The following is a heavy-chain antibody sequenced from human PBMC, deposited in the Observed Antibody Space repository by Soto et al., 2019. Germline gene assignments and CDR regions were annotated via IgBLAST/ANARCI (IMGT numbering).Heavy chain of an antibody. J-gene: IGHJ4*02. V-gene: IGHV3-11*01. Sequence: QVQLVESGGGLVKPGGSLRLSCAASGFTFSAYYMSWIRQAPGKGLEWVSYISNSGRTLYYADSMKGRFTISRDNAKNASDMQMNSLRSEDTAVYYCARDHVAGSGGVDISSSGGYFFDFWGQGTLVTVSS. CDR1: GFTFSAYY. D-gene: IGHD6-6*01. CDR3: ARDHVAGSGGVDISSSGGYFFDF. CDR2: ISNSGRTL.